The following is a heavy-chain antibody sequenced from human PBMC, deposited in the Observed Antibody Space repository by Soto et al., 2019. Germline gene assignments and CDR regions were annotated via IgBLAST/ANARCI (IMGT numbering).Heavy chain of an antibody. V-gene: IGHV1-8*01. J-gene: IGHJ4*02. D-gene: IGHD3-3*01. CDR1: GYTFTSYD. CDR2: MNPNSGNT. CDR3: ARALWSGYYIFDY. Sequence: ASVKVSCKASGYTFTSYDIKWVRQATGQGLEWMGWMNPNSGNTGYAQKFQGRVTMTRNTSISTAYMELSSLRSEDTAVYYCARALWSGYYIFDYWGQGTLVTVSS.